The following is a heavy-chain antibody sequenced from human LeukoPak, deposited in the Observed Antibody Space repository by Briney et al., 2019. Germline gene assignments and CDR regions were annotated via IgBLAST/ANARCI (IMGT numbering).Heavy chain of an antibody. V-gene: IGHV4-31*03. CDR2: IYYSGST. Sequence: SETLSLTCTVSGGSISSGGYYWSWIRQHPGKGLEWIGYIYYSGSTYYNPSLKSRVTISVDTSKNQFSLKLSSVTAADTAVYYCARELTTVTYFDYWGQGTLVTVSS. D-gene: IGHD4-17*01. J-gene: IGHJ4*02. CDR3: ARELTTVTYFDY. CDR1: GGSISSGGYY.